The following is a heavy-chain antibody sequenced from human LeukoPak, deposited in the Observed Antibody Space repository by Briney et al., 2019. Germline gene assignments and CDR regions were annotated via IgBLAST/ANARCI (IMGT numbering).Heavy chain of an antibody. V-gene: IGHV3-9*01. D-gene: IGHD4-17*01. Sequence: PGGSLRLSCAASGFSFDYYAMHWVRQVPGKGLEWVSGISWKSDDIDYADSVRGRFTISRDNANNSLFLLIHTLRAEHTALYYCAKDRIGKNHGDYDSIHYWGQGTLVTVSS. CDR3: AKDRIGKNHGDYDSIHY. J-gene: IGHJ4*02. CDR1: GFSFDYYA. CDR2: ISWKSDDI.